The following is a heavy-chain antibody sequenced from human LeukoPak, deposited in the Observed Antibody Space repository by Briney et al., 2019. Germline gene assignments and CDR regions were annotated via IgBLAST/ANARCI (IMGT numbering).Heavy chain of an antibody. V-gene: IGHV4-38-2*01. CDR1: GYSISSGFY. CDR2: IYQSGST. J-gene: IGHJ6*03. CDR3: ARPRLRYYYYMDV. Sequence: PSETLSLTCAVSGYSISSGFYWGWIRQPPGKGLEWIGTIYQSGSTHYNPSLKSRVAISVDTSKNQFSLTLSSVTAADTAIYYCARPRLRYYYYMDVWGKGTTVTVSS. D-gene: IGHD6-25*01.